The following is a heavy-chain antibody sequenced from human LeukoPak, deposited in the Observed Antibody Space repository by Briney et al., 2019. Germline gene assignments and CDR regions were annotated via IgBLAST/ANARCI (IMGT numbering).Heavy chain of an antibody. J-gene: IGHJ5*02. D-gene: IGHD6-19*01. Sequence: PSETLSLTCAVFGGSFTDYYWSWIRQPPAKGLEWIGEITHRGSTNYKSSLKSRVTISVDTSKNQFSLKLTSVTAADTANYCSRRGQWLGRWFDPWGQGTLVTVSS. CDR2: ITHRGST. CDR3: SRRGQWLGRWFDP. CDR1: GGSFTDYY. V-gene: IGHV4-34*01.